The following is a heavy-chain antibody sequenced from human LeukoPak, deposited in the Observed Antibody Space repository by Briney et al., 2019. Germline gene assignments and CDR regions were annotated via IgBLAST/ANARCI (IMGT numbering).Heavy chain of an antibody. CDR3: ARLVGFSFTDPFDY. Sequence: GGSLRLSCAASGFTFSTSAMTWVRQAPGKGLEWVSIISGSGGVTYYADSVKGRFTISRDNSKKTLYLQMNSLRAEDTAVYYCARLVGFSFTDPFDYWGQGTLVTVSS. J-gene: IGHJ4*02. V-gene: IGHV3-23*01. D-gene: IGHD3-3*02. CDR1: GFTFSTSA. CDR2: ISGSGGVT.